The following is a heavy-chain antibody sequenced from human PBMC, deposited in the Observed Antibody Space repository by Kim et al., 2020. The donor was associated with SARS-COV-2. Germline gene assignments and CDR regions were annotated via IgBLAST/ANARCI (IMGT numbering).Heavy chain of an antibody. CDR2: ISAYNGNT. V-gene: IGHV1-18*01. Sequence: ASVKVSCKASGYTFTSYGISWVRQAPGQGLEWMGWISAYNGNTNYAQKLQGRVTITTDTSTSTAYMELRSLRSDDTAVYYCARGYNWNDVLGLDYWGQGTLVTVSS. CDR3: ARGYNWNDVLGLDY. J-gene: IGHJ4*02. CDR1: GYTFTSYG. D-gene: IGHD1-20*01.